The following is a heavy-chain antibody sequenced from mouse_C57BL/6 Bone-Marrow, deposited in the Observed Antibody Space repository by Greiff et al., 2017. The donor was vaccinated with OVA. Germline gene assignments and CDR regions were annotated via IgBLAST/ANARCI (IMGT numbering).Heavy chain of an antibody. CDR2: IYPGDGDT. V-gene: IGHV1-82*01. CDR1: GYAFSRSW. CDR3: ARSAFDY. J-gene: IGHJ2*01. Sequence: VQLQQSGPELVKPGASVKISCKASGYAFSRSWMNWVKQRPGKGLEWIGRIYPGDGDTNYNGTFKGKATLTADKSSSTAYMQVNSLTSEESAVYFCARSAFDYWGQGTTLTVSS.